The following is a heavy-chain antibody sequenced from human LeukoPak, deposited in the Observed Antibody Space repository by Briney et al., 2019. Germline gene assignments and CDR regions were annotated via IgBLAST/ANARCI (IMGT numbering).Heavy chain of an antibody. D-gene: IGHD7-27*01. Sequence: SQTLSLTCTVSGVSISSDGYYWSWIRQRPGKGLEWIGYIYYSGSTYYNPSLKSRITISVDTFKNQYPLTLRSVTAADPAVYSCARDASGYCHMDVWGKGTTVPVSS. J-gene: IGHJ6*03. CDR1: GVSISSDGYY. CDR2: IYYSGST. V-gene: IGHV4-31*02. CDR3: ARDASGYCHMDV.